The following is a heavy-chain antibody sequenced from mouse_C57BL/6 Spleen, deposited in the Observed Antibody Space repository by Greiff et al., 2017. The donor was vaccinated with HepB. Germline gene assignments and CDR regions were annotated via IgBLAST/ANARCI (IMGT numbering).Heavy chain of an antibody. CDR3: AREGYYGSSWNYAMDY. J-gene: IGHJ4*01. Sequence: VQLQQSGPELVKPGASVKLSCKASGYTFTSYDINWVKQRPGQGLEWIGWIYPRDGSTKYNEKFKGKATLTVDTSSSTAYMELHSLTSEDSAVYFCAREGYYGSSWNYAMDYWGQGTSVTVSS. CDR2: IYPRDGST. D-gene: IGHD1-1*01. V-gene: IGHV1-85*01. CDR1: GYTFTSYD.